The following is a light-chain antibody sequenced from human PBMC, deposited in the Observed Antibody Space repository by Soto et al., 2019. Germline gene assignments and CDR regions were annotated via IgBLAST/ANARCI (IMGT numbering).Light chain of an antibody. CDR2: TAS. CDR1: QSVSSN. CDR3: QQSYTTPYT. V-gene: IGKV1-39*01. Sequence: DLQMTQSPSSLSASVGDRVTISCRASQSVSSNLHWYQQKPGQAPNLLIYTASNLQSGVPSRFSGSGSGTDFTLTIRSLQPEDFATYYCQQSYTTPYTFGQGTKLEIK. J-gene: IGKJ2*01.